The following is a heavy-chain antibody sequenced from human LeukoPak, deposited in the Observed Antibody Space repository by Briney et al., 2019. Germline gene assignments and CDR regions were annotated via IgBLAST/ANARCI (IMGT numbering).Heavy chain of an antibody. J-gene: IGHJ4*02. Sequence: ASVKVSCKASGYTFTGYYMHWVRQAPGQGLEWMGGIIPIFGTANYAQKFQGRVTITADESTSTAYMELSSLRSEDTAVYYCARGKERGGFSGSYDYWGQGTLVTVSS. V-gene: IGHV1-69*13. D-gene: IGHD3-10*01. CDR1: GYTFTGYY. CDR2: IIPIFGTA. CDR3: ARGKERGGFSGSYDY.